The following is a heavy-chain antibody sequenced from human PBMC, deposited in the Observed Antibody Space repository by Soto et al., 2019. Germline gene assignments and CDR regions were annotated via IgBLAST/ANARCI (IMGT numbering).Heavy chain of an antibody. J-gene: IGHJ5*02. V-gene: IGHV3-30*18. CDR1: GFIFYNYG. Sequence: GGSLRLSCAASGFIFYNYGMHWVRQAPGKGLEWVALISHDGSNKYYADSVKGRFTISRDNSKNTLYLQMNSLRAEDTAVYYCAKDRPVKARSGSLSSWGQGTLVTIS. D-gene: IGHD1-26*01. CDR3: AKDRPVKARSGSLSS. CDR2: ISHDGSNK.